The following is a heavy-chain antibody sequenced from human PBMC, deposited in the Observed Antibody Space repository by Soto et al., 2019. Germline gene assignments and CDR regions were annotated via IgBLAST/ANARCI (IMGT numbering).Heavy chain of an antibody. V-gene: IGHV4-59*01. CDR1: GDSISRYY. CDR3: ARDQGGEFLKGSGMDV. Sequence: QVQLQESGPGLVKPSETLSLTCTVSGDSISRYYWSWIRLSTGKGLEWIGYIYYSGETNYNPSVKSQGSISIDRTKNQFSLKLSSVTAADTAVYYCARDQGGEFLKGSGMDVWGQGTTVTVSS. CDR2: IYYSGET. J-gene: IGHJ6*02. D-gene: IGHD3-10*01.